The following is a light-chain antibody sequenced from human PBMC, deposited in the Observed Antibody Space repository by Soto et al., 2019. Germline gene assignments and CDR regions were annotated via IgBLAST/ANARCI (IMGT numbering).Light chain of an antibody. CDR3: QLTWT. V-gene: IGKV3-11*01. J-gene: IGKJ1*01. CDR1: QSVSSY. Sequence: EIVWTQSPATLSLSPGVRATLSCRASQSVSSYLAWYEQKPGQAPRLLIYDASNRATGIPARLSGSESGTYFTLTISRREHEDCAVYYCQLTWTVGQGTKVEI. CDR2: DAS.